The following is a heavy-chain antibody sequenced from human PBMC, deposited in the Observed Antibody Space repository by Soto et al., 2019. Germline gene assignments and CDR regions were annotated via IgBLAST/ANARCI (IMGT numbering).Heavy chain of an antibody. V-gene: IGHV3-23*01. CDR1: EFSFSSYA. CDR3: ANTRMPAGVAAFDV. J-gene: IGHJ3*01. Sequence: EVRLLESGGGLVQPGGSLRLSCAASEFSFSSYAMSWVRQAPGKGLEWVSGITGSSGGTYYADSVKGRFTISRDNSKNTLYMRVSSLRAEDTAGYYCANTRMPAGVAAFDVWGQGTTVTVSS. D-gene: IGHD6-25*01. CDR2: ITGSSGGT.